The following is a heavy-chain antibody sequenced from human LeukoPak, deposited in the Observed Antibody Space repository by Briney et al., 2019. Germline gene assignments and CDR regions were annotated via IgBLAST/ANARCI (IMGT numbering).Heavy chain of an antibody. J-gene: IGHJ5*02. CDR2: IYYSGST. CDR3: ARPYYYDSRIDP. Sequence: SETLSLTCTVPGGSISSYSWSWIRQPPGKGLEWIGYIYYSGSTYYNPSLKSRVTMSADTSKNQLSLKLSSVTAADTAVYYCARPYYYDSRIDPWGQGILVTVSS. D-gene: IGHD3-22*01. CDR1: GGSISSYS. V-gene: IGHV4-59*08.